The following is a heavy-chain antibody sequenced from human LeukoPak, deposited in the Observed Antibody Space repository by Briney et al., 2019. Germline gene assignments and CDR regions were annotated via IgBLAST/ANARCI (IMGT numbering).Heavy chain of an antibody. D-gene: IGHD6-6*01. V-gene: IGHV5-51*01. J-gene: IGHJ4*02. CDR1: EYSFTSYW. CDR3: VRPPLYSSSSYYFDY. Sequence: GESLKISCKGSEYSFTSYWIGWVRQMPGKGLEWMGIIYPGDSDTRYSPSFQGQVTISADKSISTAYLQWSSLKASDTAMYYCVRPPLYSSSSYYFDYWGQGTLVTVSS. CDR2: IYPGDSDT.